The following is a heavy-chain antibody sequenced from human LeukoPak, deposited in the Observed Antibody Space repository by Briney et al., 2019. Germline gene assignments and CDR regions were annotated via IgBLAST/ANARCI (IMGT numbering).Heavy chain of an antibody. CDR2: IRSKAYGGTT. V-gene: IGHV3-49*03. CDR3: TRDRVDIVATTIYYYYYMDV. J-gene: IGHJ6*03. CDR1: GFTFGDYA. D-gene: IGHD5-12*01. Sequence: GGSLRLSCTASGFTFGDYAMSWFRQAPGKGLVWVGFIRSKAYGGTTEYAASVKGRFTISRDDSKSIAYLQMNSLKTEDTAVYYCTRDRVDIVATTIYYYYYMDVWGKGTTVTVSS.